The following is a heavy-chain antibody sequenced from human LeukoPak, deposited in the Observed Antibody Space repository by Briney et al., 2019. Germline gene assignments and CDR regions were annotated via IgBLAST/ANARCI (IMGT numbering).Heavy chain of an antibody. CDR3: ARDPDVA. CDR1: GFTFEGFA. Sequence: GGSLRLSCAASGFTFEGFAMHWVRQAPGKGLEWVAGITWNSDSIGYADSVKGRFTISRDNAKNSLYLQMNSLRPEDTALYYCARDPDVAWGQGTLVTVSS. CDR2: ITWNSDSI. V-gene: IGHV3-9*01. D-gene: IGHD2-21*01. J-gene: IGHJ4*02.